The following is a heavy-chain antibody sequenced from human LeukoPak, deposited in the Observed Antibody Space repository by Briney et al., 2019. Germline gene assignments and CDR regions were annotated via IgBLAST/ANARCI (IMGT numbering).Heavy chain of an antibody. CDR2: ISSSSSYI. D-gene: IGHD3-22*01. J-gene: IGHJ4*02. CDR1: GFTLSSYS. V-gene: IGHV3-21*01. Sequence: PGGSLRLSCAASGFTLSSYSMNWVRQAPGKGLEWVSSISSSSSYIYYADSVKGRFTISRDNAKNSLYLQMNSLRAEDTAVYYCASLYYDSSGYYNADYWGQGTLVTVSS. CDR3: ASLYYDSSGYYNADY.